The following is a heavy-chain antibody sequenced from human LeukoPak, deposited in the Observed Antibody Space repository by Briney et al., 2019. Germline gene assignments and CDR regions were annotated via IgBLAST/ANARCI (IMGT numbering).Heavy chain of an antibody. Sequence: GGSLRLSCAASEFTFSNYAMHWVRQAPGKGLAWVAVISYDGKSKFYANSVKGRFTIYRDNDKNTLYLQMNSLRAEDTAVYYCAISAAGTYYWGQGTLVTVSS. J-gene: IGHJ4*02. CDR1: EFTFSNYA. CDR2: ISYDGKSK. V-gene: IGHV3-30*04. CDR3: AISAAGTYY. D-gene: IGHD1-1*01.